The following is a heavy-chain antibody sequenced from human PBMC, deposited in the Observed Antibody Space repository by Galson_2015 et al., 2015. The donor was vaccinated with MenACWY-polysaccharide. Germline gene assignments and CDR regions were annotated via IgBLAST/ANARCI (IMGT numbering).Heavy chain of an antibody. D-gene: IGHD6-13*01. CDR2: INPDGSGT. CDR1: GFTFSTSW. CDR3: ARAPDCGRGSSCHPYSGMDV. V-gene: IGHV3-74*01. Sequence: SLRLSCAAPGFTFSTSWIHWARQASGKGLEWVSRINPDGSGTTYADSVKGRFTVSRDNAKNAVCLQMDSLRDEDSALYYCARAPDCGRGSSCHPYSGMDVWGPGNRVTVS. J-gene: IGHJ6*02.